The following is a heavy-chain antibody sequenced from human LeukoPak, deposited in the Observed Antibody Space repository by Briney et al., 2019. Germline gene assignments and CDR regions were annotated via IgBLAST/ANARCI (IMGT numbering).Heavy chain of an antibody. CDR1: GGSISSYY. V-gene: IGHV4-59*01. CDR3: ARVQAYGGKGYFDY. CDR2: IYYSGST. Sequence: SETLSLTCTVSGGSISSYYWSWIRLPPGKGLEWIGYIYYSGSTNYNPSLKSRVTISVDTSKNQFSLKLSSVTAADTAVYYCARVQAYGGKGYFDYWGQGTLVTVSS. J-gene: IGHJ4*02. D-gene: IGHD4-23*01.